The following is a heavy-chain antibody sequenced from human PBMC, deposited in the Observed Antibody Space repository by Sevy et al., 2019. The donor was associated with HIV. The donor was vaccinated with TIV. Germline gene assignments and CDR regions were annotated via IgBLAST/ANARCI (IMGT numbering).Heavy chain of an antibody. CDR1: GFTFSSYW. V-gene: IGHV3-7*03. CDR2: IKQDGSEK. CDR3: ARESCSGGSCKPIAFDY. D-gene: IGHD2-15*01. J-gene: IGHJ4*02. Sequence: GGSLRLSCAASGFTFSSYWMSWVRQAPGKGLEWVANIKQDGSEKYYVDSVKGRFTTSRDNAKNSLYLQMNSLRAEDTAVYYCARESCSGGSCKPIAFDYWGQGTLVTVSS.